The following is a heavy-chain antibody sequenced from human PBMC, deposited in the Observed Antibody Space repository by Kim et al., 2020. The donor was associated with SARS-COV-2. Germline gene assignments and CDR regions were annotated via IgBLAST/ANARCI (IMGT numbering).Heavy chain of an antibody. CDR1: GFPFSTFA. CDR2: ISGSSSTI. D-gene: IGHD2-15*01. V-gene: IGHV3-48*02. J-gene: IGHJ6*02. CDR3: ARDRVVPLYYYGMDV. Sequence: GGSLRLSCAASGFPFSTFAMNWVRQAPGKGLEWISYISGSSSTIYYADSVKGRFIISRDNGKKSLYLQMNSLRDEDTAVYYCARDRVVPLYYYGMDVWG.